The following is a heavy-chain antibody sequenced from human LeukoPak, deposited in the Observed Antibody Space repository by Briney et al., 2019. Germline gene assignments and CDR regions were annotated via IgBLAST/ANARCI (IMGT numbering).Heavy chain of an antibody. D-gene: IGHD6-13*01. J-gene: IGHJ5*02. CDR1: GFTFSSYS. CDR2: INHSGST. V-gene: IGHV4-34*01. Sequence: GSLRLSCAASGFTFSSYSMSWIRQPPGKGLEWIGEINHSGSTNYNPSLKSRVTISVDTSKNQFSLKLSSVTAADTAVYYCARHQGSSSWFSFDPWGQGTLVTVSS. CDR3: ARHQGSSSWFSFDP.